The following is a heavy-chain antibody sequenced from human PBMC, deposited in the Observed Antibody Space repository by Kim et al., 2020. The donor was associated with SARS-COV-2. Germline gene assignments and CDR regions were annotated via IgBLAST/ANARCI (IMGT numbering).Heavy chain of an antibody. CDR2: ISAYNGNT. J-gene: IGHJ6*02. CDR1: GYTFTSYG. D-gene: IGHD3-10*01. CDR3: ARASGVTDGSGTHYYYYYGMDV. V-gene: IGHV1-18*01. Sequence: ASVKVSCKASGYTFTSYGISWVRQAPGQGLEWMGWISAYNGNTNYAQKLQGRVTMTTDTSTSTAYMELRSLRSDDTAVYYCARASGVTDGSGTHYYYYYGMDVWGQGTTVTVSS.